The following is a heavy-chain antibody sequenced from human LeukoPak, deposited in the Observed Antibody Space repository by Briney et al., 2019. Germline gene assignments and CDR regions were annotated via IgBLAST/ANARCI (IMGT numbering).Heavy chain of an antibody. CDR3: ARGRSITILRGVAISDGFDI. J-gene: IGHJ3*02. CDR1: GFTFSTYS. D-gene: IGHD3-10*01. Sequence: PGGSLRLSCAASGFTFSTYSMNWVRQAPGKGLEWVSSIATSSDYIYYAGSLRGRFTISRDNAKNSLYLHMNSLRPDDTAVYYCARGRSITILRGVAISDGFDIWGQGTKVTVS. V-gene: IGHV3-21*06. CDR2: IATSSDYI.